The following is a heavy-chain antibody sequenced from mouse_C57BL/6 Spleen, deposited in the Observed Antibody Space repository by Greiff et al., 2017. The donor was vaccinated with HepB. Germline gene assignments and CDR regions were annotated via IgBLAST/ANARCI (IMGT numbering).Heavy chain of an antibody. D-gene: IGHD1-1*01. CDR3: ARQFITTVVEGAWFAY. V-gene: IGHV5-17*01. Sequence: EVKLVESGGGLVKPGGSLKLSCAASGFTFSDYGMHWVRQAPEKGLEWVAYISSGSSTIYYADTVKGRFTISRDNAKNTLFLQMTSLRSEDTAVYYCARQFITTVVEGAWFAYWGQGTLVTVSA. J-gene: IGHJ3*01. CDR1: GFTFSDYG. CDR2: ISSGSSTI.